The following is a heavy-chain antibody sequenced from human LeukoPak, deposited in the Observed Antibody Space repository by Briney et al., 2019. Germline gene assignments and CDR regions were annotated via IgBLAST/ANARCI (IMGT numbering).Heavy chain of an antibody. CDR2: VSYDGRNE. Sequence: GGSLRLSCAASGFIFTDYAMHWVRQPPGKGLEWVALVSYDGRNENYADSVKGRFTISRDTSKSTLYLQMNSLRAEDTAVYYCARARTTVIVDWYFDLWGRGTLVTVSS. V-gene: IGHV3-30*04. CDR3: ARARTTVIVDWYFDL. D-gene: IGHD4-17*01. J-gene: IGHJ2*01. CDR1: GFIFTDYA.